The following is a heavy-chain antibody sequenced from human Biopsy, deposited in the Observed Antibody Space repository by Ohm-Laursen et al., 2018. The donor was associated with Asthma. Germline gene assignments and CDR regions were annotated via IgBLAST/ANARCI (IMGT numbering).Heavy chain of an antibody. D-gene: IGHD6-13*01. CDR1: GFTLSSYV. J-gene: IGHJ6*02. CDR3: ARVPVAAAGPYYYGMDV. Sequence: SLRLSCSASGFTLSSYVMHWVRQAPGKGLDWVVLISFDPLNKQYADWVRGRFTVSRDSSKNTLYLQMNSLRADDTAVYYCARVPVAAAGPYYYGMDVWGQGTTVTVSS. V-gene: IGHV3-30*03. CDR2: ISFDPLNK.